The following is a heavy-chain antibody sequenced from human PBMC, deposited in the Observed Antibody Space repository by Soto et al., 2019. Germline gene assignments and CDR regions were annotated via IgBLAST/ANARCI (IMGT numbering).Heavy chain of an antibody. CDR2: ISAYNGNT. V-gene: IGHV1-18*04. D-gene: IGHD2-8*01. Sequence: ASAKVSCKASGYTFTSYGISWVRQAPGQGLEWMGWISAYNGNTNYAQKLPGRVTMTTDTSTSTAYMELRSLRSDDTAVYYCARLMVYALYYYYGMDVWAQGTTVTVSS. J-gene: IGHJ6*02. CDR1: GYTFTSYG. CDR3: ARLMVYALYYYYGMDV.